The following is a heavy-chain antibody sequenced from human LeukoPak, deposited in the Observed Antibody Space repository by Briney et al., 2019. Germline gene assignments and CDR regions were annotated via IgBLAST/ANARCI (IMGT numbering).Heavy chain of an antibody. CDR3: TGGSGSYTAPYDAFDI. D-gene: IGHD3-10*01. CDR1: GGSISSYY. J-gene: IGHJ3*02. CDR2: IYHSGST. V-gene: IGHV4-59*04. Sequence: SETLSLTCTVSGGSISSYYWSWIRQPPGKGLEWIGYIYHSGSTYYNPSLKSRVTISVDRSKNQFSLKLSSVTAADTAVYYCTGGSGSYTAPYDAFDIWGQGTMVTVSS.